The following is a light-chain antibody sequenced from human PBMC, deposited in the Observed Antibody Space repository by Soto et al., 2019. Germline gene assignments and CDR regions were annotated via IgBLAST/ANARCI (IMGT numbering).Light chain of an antibody. CDR1: QSVSNN. Sequence: EILLTQSPGTLSLSPGERATLSSRPSQSVSNNYLAWYQQKPGQAPRLLIYGASNRATGIPARFSGRGSGTEFTLTISSLQSVDFAVYYCQQYDNWPQTFGQGTKVDIK. CDR2: GAS. J-gene: IGKJ1*01. CDR3: QQYDNWPQT. V-gene: IGKV3-15*01.